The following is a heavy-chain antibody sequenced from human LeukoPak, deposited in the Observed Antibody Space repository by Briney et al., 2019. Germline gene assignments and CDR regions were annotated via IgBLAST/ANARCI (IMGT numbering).Heavy chain of an antibody. CDR2: INPNSGGT. J-gene: IGHJ4*02. D-gene: IGHD3-10*01. CDR3: ARALLWFGEPSHIDY. V-gene: IGHV1-2*02. Sequence: ASVKVSCKASGYTFTGYYMHWVRQAPGQGLERMGWINPNSGGTNYAQKFQGRVTMTRDTSISTAYMELSRLRSDDTAVYYCARALLWFGEPSHIDYWGQGTLVTASS. CDR1: GYTFTGYY.